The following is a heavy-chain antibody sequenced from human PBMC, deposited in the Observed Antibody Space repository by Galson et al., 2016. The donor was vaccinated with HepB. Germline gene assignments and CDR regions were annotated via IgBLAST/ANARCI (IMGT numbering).Heavy chain of an antibody. V-gene: IGHV2-5*02. Sequence: PALVKPTQTLTLTCTFSGISLTTGGVRVGWIRQPPGKAPEWLALLYWDEDKLYNPSLKDRVAITKDTSKNQVVLKVMNVDPVDTGPYYCAHGTAGMVAENWGQGILGTVSS. CDR3: AHGTAGMVAEN. CDR2: LYWDEDK. CDR1: GISLTTGGVR. J-gene: IGHJ4*02. D-gene: IGHD1-26*01.